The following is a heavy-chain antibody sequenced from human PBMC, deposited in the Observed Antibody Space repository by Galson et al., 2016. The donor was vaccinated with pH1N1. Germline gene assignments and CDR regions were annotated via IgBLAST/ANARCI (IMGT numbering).Heavy chain of an antibody. CDR3: ARIISRHFGMDV. CDR2: INPNTGDT. D-gene: IGHD3-10*01. J-gene: IGHJ6*02. CDR1: GYIFTGYY. Sequence: SVKVSCKASGYIFTGYYMHWVRQAPGQGLEWMGWINPNTGDTNYAQKFQGRVTMTRDTSISTAYMELSRLRSDDTALYFCARIISRHFGMDVWGPGTTVTVSS. V-gene: IGHV1-2*02.